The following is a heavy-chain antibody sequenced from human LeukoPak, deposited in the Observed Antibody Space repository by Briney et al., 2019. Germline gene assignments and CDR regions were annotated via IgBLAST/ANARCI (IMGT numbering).Heavy chain of an antibody. D-gene: IGHD3-10*01. Sequence: SETLSLTCAVYGGSFSGYYWSWIRQPPGKGLEWIGEINHSGSTNYNPSLKSRVTISVDTSKNQFSLKRSSVTAADTAVYYCARSITMVRGAPGGYWGQGTLVTVSS. CDR1: GGSFSGYY. J-gene: IGHJ4*02. CDR2: INHSGST. CDR3: ARSITMVRGAPGGY. V-gene: IGHV4-34*01.